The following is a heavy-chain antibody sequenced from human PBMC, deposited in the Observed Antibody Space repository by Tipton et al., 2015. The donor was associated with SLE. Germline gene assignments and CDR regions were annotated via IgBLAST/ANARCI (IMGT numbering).Heavy chain of an antibody. Sequence: SLRLSCAASGFTFSSYGMHWVRQAPGKGLEWVAFIRYDGSNKYYADSVKGRFTISRDNSKNTLYLQMNSLRAEDTAVYYCAKDRGYSSSWYGYAFDIWGQGTMVTVSS. D-gene: IGHD6-13*01. V-gene: IGHV3-30*02. J-gene: IGHJ3*02. CDR3: AKDRGYSSSWYGYAFDI. CDR2: IRYDGSNK. CDR1: GFTFSSYG.